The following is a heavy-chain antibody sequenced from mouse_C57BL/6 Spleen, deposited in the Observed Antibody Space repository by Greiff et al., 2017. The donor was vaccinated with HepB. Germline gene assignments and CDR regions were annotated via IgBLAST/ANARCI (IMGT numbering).Heavy chain of an antibody. D-gene: IGHD2-4*01. CDR1: GYTFTDYE. V-gene: IGHV1-15*01. CDR2: IDPETGGT. Sequence: VQLQQSGAELVRPGASVTLSCKASGYTFTDYEMHWVKQTPVHGLEWIGAIDPETGGTAYNQKFKGKAILTADKSSSTAYMELRSLTSEDSAFYYCTRVGDYDGTDWFAYWGQGTLVTVSA. CDR3: TRVGDYDGTDWFAY. J-gene: IGHJ3*01.